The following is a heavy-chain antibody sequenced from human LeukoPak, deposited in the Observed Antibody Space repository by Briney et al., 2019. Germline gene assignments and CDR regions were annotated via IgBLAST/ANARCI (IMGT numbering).Heavy chain of an antibody. CDR3: ARDGYSGNDGL. J-gene: IGHJ4*02. D-gene: IGHD5-12*01. CDR2: VSSSGST. Sequence: SETLSLTCSVSGDSISYFYWSWIRQAAGKGLEWIGRVSSSGSTDYNASLKSRVTISVDTSKNQFSLKMSSVTAADTAVYYCARDGYSGNDGLWGQGTLVTVSS. V-gene: IGHV4-4*07. CDR1: GDSISYFY.